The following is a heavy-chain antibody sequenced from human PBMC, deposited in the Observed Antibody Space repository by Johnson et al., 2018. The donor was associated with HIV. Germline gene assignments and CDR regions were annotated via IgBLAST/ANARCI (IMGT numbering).Heavy chain of an antibody. CDR2: ISSNGIST. V-gene: IGHV3-64*01. D-gene: IGHD3-10*01. J-gene: IGHJ3*02. Sequence: VQLVESGGGLVQPGGSLRLSCAVSGFTFSNFAMHWVRQAPGKGLEYVSAISSNGISTYYANSVDGRFTISRDNDKNTLYLEMGSLRVEDMAVYYCARSRGPMRKDAFDIWGQGTKVTVSS. CDR1: GFTFSNFA. CDR3: ARSRGPMRKDAFDI.